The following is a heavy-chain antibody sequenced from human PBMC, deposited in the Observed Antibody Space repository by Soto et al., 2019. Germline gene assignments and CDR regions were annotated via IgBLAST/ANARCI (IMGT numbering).Heavy chain of an antibody. CDR2: INAGNGNT. J-gene: IGHJ4*02. D-gene: IGHD6-13*01. CDR3: ATSGEYSSSWYDY. Sequence: ASVKVSCKASGYTFTSYAMHWVRQAPGQRLEWMGWINAGNGNTKYSQKFQGRVTITRDTSASTAYMELSSLRSDDTAVYYCATSGEYSSSWYDYWGQGTLVTVSS. CDR1: GYTFTSYA. V-gene: IGHV1-3*01.